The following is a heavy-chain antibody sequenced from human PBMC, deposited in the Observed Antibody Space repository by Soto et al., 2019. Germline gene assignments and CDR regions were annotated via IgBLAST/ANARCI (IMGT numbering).Heavy chain of an antibody. D-gene: IGHD2-21*02. V-gene: IGHV1-69*01. J-gene: IGHJ4*02. CDR1: GGTFSSYA. CDR3: ARVKGGDLDGGGGFDY. CDR2: IIPIFGTA. Sequence: QVQLVQSGAEVKKPGSSVKVSCKASGGTFSSYAISWVRQAPGQGLEWMGGIIPIFGTANYAQKFQGRVTITADESTITADMELSSLRSEDTAVYYWARVKGGDLDGGGGFDYWGQGTLVTVSS.